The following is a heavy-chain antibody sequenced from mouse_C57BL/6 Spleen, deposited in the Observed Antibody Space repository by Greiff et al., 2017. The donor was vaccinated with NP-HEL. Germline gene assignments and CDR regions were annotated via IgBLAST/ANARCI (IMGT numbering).Heavy chain of an antibody. V-gene: IGHV1-52*01. J-gene: IGHJ4*01. Sequence: QVQLQQPGAELVRPGSSVKLSCKASGYTFTSYWMHWVKQRPIQGLEWIGNIDPSDSETPYNQKFKDKATLTVDKSSITAYMQLSSLTSEDSAVYYCARWPSMDYWGKGTSVTVSS. CDR3: ARWPSMDY. CDR1: GYTFTSYW. CDR2: IDPSDSET.